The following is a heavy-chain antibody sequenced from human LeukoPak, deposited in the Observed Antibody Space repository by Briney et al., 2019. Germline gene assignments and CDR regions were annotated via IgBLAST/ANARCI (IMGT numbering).Heavy chain of an antibody. D-gene: IGHD6-19*01. V-gene: IGHV3-30*18. CDR1: GFTFSSYG. CDR3: AKLPLGRAVAGTGGTDY. Sequence: AGGSLRLSCAASGFTFSSYGMHWVRQAPGKGLEWVAVISYDGSNKYYADSVKGRFTISRDNSKNTLYLQMNSLRAEDTAVYYCAKLPLGRAVAGTGGTDYWGQGTLVTVSS. J-gene: IGHJ4*02. CDR2: ISYDGSNK.